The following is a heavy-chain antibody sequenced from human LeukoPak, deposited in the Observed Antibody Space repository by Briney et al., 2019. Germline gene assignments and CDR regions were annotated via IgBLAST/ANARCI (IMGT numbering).Heavy chain of an antibody. CDR3: AISTGSCSSTSCYAGENYYYYYGMDV. Sequence: SQTLSLTCTVSGGSISSGGYYWSWIRQHPGKGLEWIGYIYYSGSTYYNPSLKSRVTISVDTSKNQFSLKLSSVTAADTAVYYCAISTGSCSSTSCYAGENYYYYYGMDVWGQGTTVTVSS. D-gene: IGHD2-2*01. J-gene: IGHJ6*02. CDR1: GGSISSGGYY. V-gene: IGHV4-31*03. CDR2: IYYSGST.